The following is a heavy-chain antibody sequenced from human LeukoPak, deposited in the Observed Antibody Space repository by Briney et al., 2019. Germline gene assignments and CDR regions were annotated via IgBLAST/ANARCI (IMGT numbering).Heavy chain of an antibody. CDR3: ARGGSYGDPLDY. D-gene: IGHD4-17*01. CDR2: ICHSGST. CDR1: GGSISSGGYS. V-gene: IGHV4-30-2*01. J-gene: IGHJ4*02. Sequence: SQTLSLTCAVSGGSISSGGYSWSWIRQPPGKGLEWIGYICHSGSTYYNPSLKSRVTISVDRSKNQFSLKLSSVTAADTAVYYCARGGSYGDPLDYWGQGTLVTVSS.